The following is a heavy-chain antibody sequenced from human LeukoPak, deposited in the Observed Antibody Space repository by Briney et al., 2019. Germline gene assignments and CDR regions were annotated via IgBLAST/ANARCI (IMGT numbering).Heavy chain of an antibody. Sequence: GGSLRLSCAVSGFSLSSYGMHWVRQAPGKGLEWVAVISYDGSNVIYTDSVKGRFTISRDTSKNTLSLQMNSLRPEDTAVYYCSSPYNAIPTLGAVYWGQGTLVTVSS. CDR2: ISYDGSNV. J-gene: IGHJ4*02. CDR3: SSPYNAIPTLGAVY. D-gene: IGHD2-2*02. CDR1: GFSLSSYG. V-gene: IGHV3-30*03.